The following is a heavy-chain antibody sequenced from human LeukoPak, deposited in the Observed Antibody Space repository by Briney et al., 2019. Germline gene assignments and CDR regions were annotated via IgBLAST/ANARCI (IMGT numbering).Heavy chain of an antibody. Sequence: GGSLRLSCAASGFTLSSYAMTWVRQAPGRGLEWVSSVDGGGGGTYYADSVKGRFTISRDNSKDTLYLQMNGLRAEDTAVYFCAKTGFDSSGYPYYFDYWGQGTLVTVSS. CDR3: AKTGFDSSGYPYYFDY. J-gene: IGHJ4*02. V-gene: IGHV3-23*01. CDR1: GFTLSSYA. D-gene: IGHD3-22*01. CDR2: VDGGGGGT.